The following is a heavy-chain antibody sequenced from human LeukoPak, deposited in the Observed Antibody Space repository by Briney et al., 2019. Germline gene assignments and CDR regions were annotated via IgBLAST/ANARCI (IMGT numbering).Heavy chain of an antibody. D-gene: IGHD3-10*01. CDR3: ATWAGDERFYFDY. V-gene: IGHV1-8*01. CDR1: GYTFTSYD. CDR2: MNPNSGNT. Sequence: ASVKVSCKASGYTFTSYDINWVRQATGQGLEWMGWMNPNSGNTGYAQKFQGRVTMTRNTSISTAYMELSSLRSEDTAVYYCATWAGDERFYFDYWGQGTLVTVSS. J-gene: IGHJ4*02.